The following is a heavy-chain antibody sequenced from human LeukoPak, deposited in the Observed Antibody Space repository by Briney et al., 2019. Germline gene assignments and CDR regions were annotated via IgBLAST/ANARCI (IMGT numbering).Heavy chain of an antibody. V-gene: IGHV1-2*02. J-gene: IGHJ4*02. CDR3: ARGPYYYDSSGYYQQDY. D-gene: IGHD3-22*01. CDR1: GYTFTGYY. Sequence: ASVKVSCKASGYTFTGYYMHCVRQAPGQGLEWMGWINPNSGGTNYAQKFQGRVTMTRDTAISTAYMELSRLRSDDTAVYYCARGPYYYDSSGYYQQDYWGQGTLVTVSS. CDR2: INPNSGGT.